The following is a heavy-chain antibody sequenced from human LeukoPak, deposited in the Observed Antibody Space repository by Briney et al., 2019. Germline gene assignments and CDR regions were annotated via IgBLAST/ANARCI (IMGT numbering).Heavy chain of an antibody. CDR2: INHSGST. Sequence: SETLSLTCSVSGGYISSYYWSWIRQPPGKGLEWIGEINHSGSTNYNPSLKSRVTISVDTSKNQFSLKLSSVTAADTAVYYCARRRYDYVWGSYRRDKHYYYMDVWGKGTTVTISS. V-gene: IGHV4-34*01. D-gene: IGHD3-16*02. CDR3: ARRRYDYVWGSYRRDKHYYYMDV. J-gene: IGHJ6*03. CDR1: GGYISSYY.